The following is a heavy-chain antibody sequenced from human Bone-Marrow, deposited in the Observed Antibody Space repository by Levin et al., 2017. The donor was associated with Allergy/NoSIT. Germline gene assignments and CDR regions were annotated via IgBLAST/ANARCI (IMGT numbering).Heavy chain of an antibody. D-gene: IGHD3-10*01. CDR3: ARDRMVRGTRSGNWFDP. J-gene: IGHJ5*02. V-gene: IGHV3-33*01. Sequence: LSLTCAASGFTFSSYGMHWVRQAPGKGLEWVAVIWYDGSNKYYADSVKGRFTISRDNSKNTLYLQMNSLRAEDTAVYYCARDRMVRGTRSGNWFDPWGQGTLVTVSS. CDR2: IWYDGSNK. CDR1: GFTFSSYG.